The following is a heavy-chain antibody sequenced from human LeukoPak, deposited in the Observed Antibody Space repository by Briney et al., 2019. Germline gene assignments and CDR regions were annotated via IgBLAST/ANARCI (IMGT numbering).Heavy chain of an antibody. CDR2: IDNSGST. CDR3: ASGAGWLIDY. CDR1: GGHIDSVY. D-gene: IGHD6-19*01. Sequence: PSETLSLTCSVSGGHIDSVYWNWIRQPPGKGLEWIGYIDNSGSTKYNPSLQSRITMSRDTSKKQFSLKLTSVTAADTAMYYCASGAGWLIDYWGHGTLVSVSS. V-gene: IGHV4-4*08. J-gene: IGHJ4*01.